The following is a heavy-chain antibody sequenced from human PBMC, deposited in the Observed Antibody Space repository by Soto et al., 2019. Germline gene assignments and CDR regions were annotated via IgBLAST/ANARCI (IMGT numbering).Heavy chain of an antibody. D-gene: IGHD2-15*01. J-gene: IGHJ2*01. CDR2: FDPEDGET. V-gene: IGHV1-24*01. CDR3: ATMAVARFPLQFDL. CDR1: GSTLTELS. Sequence: GASVKVSCTVSGSTLTELSMHWVRQAPGKGLEWMGGFDPEDGETIYAQKFQGRVTMTEDTSTDTAYMELSSLRSEDTAVYYCATMAVARFPLQFDLWGRGTLVTVSS.